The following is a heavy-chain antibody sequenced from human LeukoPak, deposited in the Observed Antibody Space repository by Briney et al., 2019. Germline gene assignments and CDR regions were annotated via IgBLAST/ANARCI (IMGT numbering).Heavy chain of an antibody. D-gene: IGHD2/OR15-2a*01. CDR3: AREVVIFPDYYYYGMDV. Sequence: QSGGSLRLSCAASGFTVSSNYMSWVRQAPGKGLEWVSVIYSGGSTYYADSVKGRFTISRDNSKNTLYLQMNSLRAEDTAVYYCAREVVIFPDYYYYGMDVWGQGTTVTVSS. CDR1: GFTVSSNY. CDR2: IYSGGST. V-gene: IGHV3-53*01. J-gene: IGHJ6*02.